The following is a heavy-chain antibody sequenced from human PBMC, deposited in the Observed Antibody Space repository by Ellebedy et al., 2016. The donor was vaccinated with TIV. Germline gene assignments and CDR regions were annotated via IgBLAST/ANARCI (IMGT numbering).Heavy chain of an antibody. CDR2: INTDGSDT. CDR3: ATDRPHSCFDP. J-gene: IGHJ5*02. V-gene: IGHV3-74*01. CDR1: GFPFSSYN. D-gene: IGHD1-14*01. Sequence: GESLKISCAVSGFPFSSYNMNWVRQAPGKGLVWVSYINTDGSDTNYADSVKGRFTISRDNAKNTLYLQISNLRAEDTAVYYCATDRPHSCFDPWGQGTLVTVSS.